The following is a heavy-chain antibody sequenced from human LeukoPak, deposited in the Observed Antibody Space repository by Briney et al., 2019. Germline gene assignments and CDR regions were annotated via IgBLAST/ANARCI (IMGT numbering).Heavy chain of an antibody. CDR3: AKGSTGSNWFDS. V-gene: IGHV3-72*01. CDR1: GFTFSDHY. CDR2: TRNKANSYTT. D-gene: IGHD3-10*01. Sequence: GGSLRLSCAASGFTFSDHYMDWVRQAPGKGLEWVGLTRNKANSYTTEYAASVKGRFTISRDDSKNSLYLQMNSLRAEDTAVYYCAKGSTGSNWFDSWGQGTLVTVSS. J-gene: IGHJ5*01.